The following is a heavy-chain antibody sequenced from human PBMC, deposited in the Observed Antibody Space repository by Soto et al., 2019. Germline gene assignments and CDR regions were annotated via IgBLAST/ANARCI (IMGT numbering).Heavy chain of an antibody. Sequence: LTCAVSGGSIRSSNWWSWVRQPPGKGLEWIGEIYHSGSTNYNPSLKSRVTISVDKSKNQFSLKLSSVTAADTAVYYCAREPPTVTTDTFQNHYFDYWGQGTLVTVSS. CDR2: IYHSGST. J-gene: IGHJ4*02. D-gene: IGHD4-17*01. CDR1: GGSIRSSNW. V-gene: IGHV4-4*02. CDR3: AREPPTVTTDTFQNHYFDY.